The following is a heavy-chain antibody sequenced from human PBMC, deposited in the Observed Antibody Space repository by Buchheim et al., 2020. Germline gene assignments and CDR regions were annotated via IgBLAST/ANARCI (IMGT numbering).Heavy chain of an antibody. CDR2: IYYSGST. V-gene: IGHV4-31*03. Sequence: QVQLQESGPGLVKPSQTLSLTCTVSGGSISSGGYYWSWIRQHPGKGLEWIGYIYYSGSTYYNPSLKSRVTISVDTSKNQFSLKLSSVTAADTAVYYCARSIRAGKVSKLNSTPGVPFDYWGQGTL. J-gene: IGHJ4*02. CDR1: GGSISSGGYY. CDR3: ARSIRAGKVSKLNSTPGVPFDY. D-gene: IGHD2-2*01.